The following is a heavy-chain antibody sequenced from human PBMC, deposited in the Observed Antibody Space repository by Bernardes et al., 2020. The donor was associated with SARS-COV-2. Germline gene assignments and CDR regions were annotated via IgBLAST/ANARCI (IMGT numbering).Heavy chain of an antibody. D-gene: IGHD3-10*01. CDR3: ARVFGAMVRGVIIGDYYYYGMDV. J-gene: IGHJ6*02. Sequence: ASVKVSCKASGYTFTSYGISWVRQAPGQGLEWMGWISAYNGNTNYAQKLQGRVTMTTDTSTSTAYMELRSLRSDDTAVYYCARVFGAMVRGVIIGDYYYYGMDVWGQVTTVTVSS. V-gene: IGHV1-18*01. CDR2: ISAYNGNT. CDR1: GYTFTSYG.